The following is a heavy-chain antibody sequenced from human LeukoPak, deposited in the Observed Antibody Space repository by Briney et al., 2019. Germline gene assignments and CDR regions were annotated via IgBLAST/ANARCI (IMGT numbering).Heavy chain of an antibody. CDR3: ASRGVGYSYGYGFDY. J-gene: IGHJ4*02. CDR2: IYPGDSDT. D-gene: IGHD5-18*01. V-gene: IGHV5-51*01. CDR1: GYSFTSYR. Sequence: GESLKISCKASGYSFTSYRIGWVRQMPGKRLEWMGIIYPGDSDTRYSPSFQGQVTISADKSISTAYLQWSSLKASDTAMYYCASRGVGYSYGYGFDYWGQGTLVTASS.